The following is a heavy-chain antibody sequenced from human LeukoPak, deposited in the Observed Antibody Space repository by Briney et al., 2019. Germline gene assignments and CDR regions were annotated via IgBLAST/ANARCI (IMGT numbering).Heavy chain of an antibody. CDR1: GGSISNYY. V-gene: IGHV4-59*13. Sequence: SETLSLTCTVSGGSISNYYWSWIRQPPGNGLEWIGYIYSSGSATYIPSLKSRVTMSVDKSKNQFSLRLSSVTAADTAMYYCAGGGEQWLATNWFDPWGQGTLVTVSS. CDR2: IYSSGSA. J-gene: IGHJ5*02. D-gene: IGHD6-19*01. CDR3: AGGGEQWLATNWFDP.